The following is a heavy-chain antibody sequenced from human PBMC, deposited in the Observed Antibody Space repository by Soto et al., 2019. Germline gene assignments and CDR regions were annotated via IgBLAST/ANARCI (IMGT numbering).Heavy chain of an antibody. CDR2: ISGSGGST. V-gene: IGHV3-23*01. J-gene: IGHJ4*02. Sequence: PGGPLRLSCAASGVTFRTDAMSGVRQAPGKGLEWVSAISGSGGSTYYADSVKGRFTISRDYSKNTLYLQMNSLRAEDTAVYYCVKKCRDYKGEHYSGPGTLVTVFS. D-gene: IGHD4-4*01. CDR3: VKKCRDYKGEHY. CDR1: GVTFRTDA.